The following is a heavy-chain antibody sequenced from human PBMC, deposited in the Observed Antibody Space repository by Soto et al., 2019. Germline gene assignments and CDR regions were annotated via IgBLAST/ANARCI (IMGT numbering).Heavy chain of an antibody. V-gene: IGHV3-21*01. CDR2: ISSSSSYI. CDR3: ARDGRHYDSSGYYYVGNWFDP. D-gene: IGHD3-22*01. Sequence: GGSLRLSCAASGFTFSSYNMNWVRQAPGKGLEWVSSISSSSSYIYYADSVKGRFTISRDNAKNSLYLQMNSLRAEDTAVYYCARDGRHYDSSGYYYVGNWFDPWGQGTLVTVSS. CDR1: GFTFSSYN. J-gene: IGHJ5*02.